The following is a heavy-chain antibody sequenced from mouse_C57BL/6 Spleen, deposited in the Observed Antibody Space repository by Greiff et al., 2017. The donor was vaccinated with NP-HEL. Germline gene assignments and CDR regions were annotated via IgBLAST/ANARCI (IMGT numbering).Heavy chain of an antibody. CDR2: IDPSDSET. J-gene: IGHJ4*01. Sequence: VQLQQPGAELVRPGSSVKLSCKASGYTFTSYWMHWVKQRPIQGLEWIGNIDPSDSETHYNQKFKDKATLTVYKSSSTAYMQLSSLTSEDSAVYYCARCGTTVPSYYAMDYWGQGTSVTVSS. V-gene: IGHV1-52*01. CDR1: GYTFTSYW. D-gene: IGHD1-1*01. CDR3: ARCGTTVPSYYAMDY.